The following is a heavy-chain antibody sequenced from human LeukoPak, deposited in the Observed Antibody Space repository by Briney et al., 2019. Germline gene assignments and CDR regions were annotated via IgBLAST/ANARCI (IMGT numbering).Heavy chain of an antibody. J-gene: IGHJ4*02. Sequence: ASVEVSCKASGYTFTGYYMHWVRQAPGQGLEWMGWINPNSGGTNYAQKFQGRVTMTRDTSISTAYMELSRLRSEDTAVYYCARGGYSGSYYYFDYWGQGTLVTVSS. D-gene: IGHD1-26*01. CDR2: INPNSGGT. CDR3: ARGGYSGSYYYFDY. V-gene: IGHV1-2*02. CDR1: GYTFTGYY.